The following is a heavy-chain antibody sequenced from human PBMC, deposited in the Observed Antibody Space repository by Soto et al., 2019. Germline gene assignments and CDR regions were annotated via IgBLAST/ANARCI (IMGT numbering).Heavy chain of an antibody. Sequence: SETLSLTCVVSVVSISGSEWWSWVRQPPGKGLEWIGEVYHSGRTNYNPSLKSRVTISIDNSKNQFSLKLTSVTAADTAVYYCARGASSSFDYWGQGSLVTVSS. D-gene: IGHD2-2*01. J-gene: IGHJ4*02. CDR2: VYHSGRT. CDR1: VVSISGSEW. V-gene: IGHV4-4*02. CDR3: ARGASSSFDY.